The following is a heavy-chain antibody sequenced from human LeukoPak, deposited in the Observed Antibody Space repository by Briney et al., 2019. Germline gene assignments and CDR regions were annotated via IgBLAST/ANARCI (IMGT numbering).Heavy chain of an antibody. CDR2: INHSGST. V-gene: IGHV4-34*01. Sequence: SETLSLTCAVYGGSFSGYYWSWIRQPPGKGLEWIGEINHSGSTNYNPSLKSRVTMSVDTSKNQFSLKLSSVTAADTAVYYCARGRGGDYWGQGTLVTVSS. CDR3: ARGRGGDY. J-gene: IGHJ4*02. D-gene: IGHD4-23*01. CDR1: GGSFSGYY.